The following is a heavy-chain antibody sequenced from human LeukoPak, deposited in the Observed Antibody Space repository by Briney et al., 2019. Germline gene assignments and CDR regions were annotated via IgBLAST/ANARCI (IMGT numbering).Heavy chain of an antibody. V-gene: IGHV3-21*06. J-gene: IGHJ4*02. CDR3: ATETNGRHYDY. D-gene: IGHD1-14*01. Sequence: GGSLRLSCTTSGLTFSTSGFNWFRQAPGKGLEWVASIGPTGFDRYHADSIKGRFTISRDNANNSLYLQMDSLRAEDTAVYYCATETNGRHYDYWGQGTLLTVSS. CDR1: GLTFSTSG. CDR2: IGPTGFDR.